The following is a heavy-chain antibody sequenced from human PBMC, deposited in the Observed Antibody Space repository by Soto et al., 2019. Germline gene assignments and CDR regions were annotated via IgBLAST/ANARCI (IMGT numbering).Heavy chain of an antibody. J-gene: IGHJ4*02. D-gene: IGHD1-26*01. Sequence: GGSLRLSCAASGFTFSSYWMHWVRQAPGKGLVWVSRINTDGSSTGYADSVKGRFTISRDNAKNTLYMQMNSLRADDTAVYYCARQWEPTSVIFDYWGQGTLVTVS. CDR2: INTDGSST. CDR3: ARQWEPTSVIFDY. CDR1: GFTFSSYW. V-gene: IGHV3-74*01.